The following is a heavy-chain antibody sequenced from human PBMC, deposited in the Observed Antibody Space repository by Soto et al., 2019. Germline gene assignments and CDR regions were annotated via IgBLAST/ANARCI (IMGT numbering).Heavy chain of an antibody. J-gene: IGHJ4*02. CDR2: ISGSGGSA. Sequence: QPGGSLRLSCAASGFTFSSYAMSWVRQAPGKGLEWVSAISGSGGSAYYADSVKGRFTISRDNSKNTLYLQMNSLRAEDTAVYYCAKYSSGWYYPFDYWGQGTLVTVSS. V-gene: IGHV3-23*01. D-gene: IGHD6-19*01. CDR1: GFTFSSYA. CDR3: AKYSSGWYYPFDY.